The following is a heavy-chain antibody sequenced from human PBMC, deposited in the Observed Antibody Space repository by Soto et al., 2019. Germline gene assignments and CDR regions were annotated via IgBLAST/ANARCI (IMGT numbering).Heavy chain of an antibody. Sequence: GASVKVSCKASGYTFTNYAIHWVRQAPGQRLEWMGWIDAGNGNTKYSQNFQGRVTITRATSATTAYMELSSLRSEDTAVYYCARAPSDFGSYLLPAYWGQGTLVTVSS. J-gene: IGHJ4*02. CDR2: IDAGNGNT. CDR3: ARAPSDFGSYLLPAY. D-gene: IGHD1-26*01. V-gene: IGHV1-3*01. CDR1: GYTFTNYA.